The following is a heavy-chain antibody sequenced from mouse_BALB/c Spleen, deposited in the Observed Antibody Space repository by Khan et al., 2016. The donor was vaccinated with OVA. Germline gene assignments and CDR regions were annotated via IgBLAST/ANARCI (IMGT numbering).Heavy chain of an antibody. Sequence: QIQLVQSGTELARPGASVKLSCKASGYTFTDYYITWVKQRTGQGLEWIGEIYPGSGNTYYNEKFKGKATLTADKSSNTAYMQLSSLTSEASAVYFCARMDTTSLDYWGQGTTLTVSS. CDR3: ARMDTTSLDY. CDR2: IYPGSGNT. V-gene: IGHV1-77*01. D-gene: IGHD2-3*01. J-gene: IGHJ2*01. CDR1: GYTFTDYY.